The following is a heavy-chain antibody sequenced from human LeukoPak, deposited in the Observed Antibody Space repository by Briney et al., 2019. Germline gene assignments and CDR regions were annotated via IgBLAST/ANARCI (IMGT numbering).Heavy chain of an antibody. CDR2: IYTSGST. V-gene: IGHV4-4*07. CDR3: ARGRDGYNLKANFDY. CDR1: GGSISSYY. J-gene: IGHJ4*02. D-gene: IGHD5-24*01. Sequence: SETLSLTCTVSGGSISSYYWSWIRQPAGKGLEWIGRIYTSGSTNYNPSLKSRVTMSVDTSKNQFSLKLSSVTAADTAVYYCARGRDGYNLKANFDYWGQGTLVTVSS.